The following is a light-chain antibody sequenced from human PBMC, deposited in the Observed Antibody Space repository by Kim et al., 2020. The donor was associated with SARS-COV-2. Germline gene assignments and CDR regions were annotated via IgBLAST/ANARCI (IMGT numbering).Light chain of an antibody. CDR1: SSDVGSYNL. V-gene: IGLV2-23*02. Sequence: QSALTQPASVSGSPGQSITISCTGTSSDVGSYNLVSWYQQYPGKAPKVLIYEVSQRPSGVSNRFSGSKSGNTASLTISGLQAEDEADYYCCSYACNRGVFGGGTKVTVL. CDR3: CSYACNRGV. J-gene: IGLJ3*02. CDR2: EVS.